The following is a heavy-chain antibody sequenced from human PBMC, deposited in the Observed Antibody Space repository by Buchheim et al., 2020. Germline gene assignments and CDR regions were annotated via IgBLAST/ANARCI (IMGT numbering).Heavy chain of an antibody. J-gene: IGHJ4*02. V-gene: IGHV1-46*03. CDR2: MDPGGGST. CDR1: GNTFSSHH. CDR3: ARGADSATFYPPDY. D-gene: IGHD1-26*01. Sequence: QVHLVQSGAEVKKPGASVRVSCKASGNTFSSHHVHWVRQAPGQGLEWLGIMDPGGGSTINAQNFQGRVTITRDTSTSKDYMELSSLTSDDTAVYFCARGADSATFYPPDYWGQGTL.